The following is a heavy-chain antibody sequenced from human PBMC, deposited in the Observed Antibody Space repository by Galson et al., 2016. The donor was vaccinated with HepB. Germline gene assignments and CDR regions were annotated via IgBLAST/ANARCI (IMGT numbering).Heavy chain of an antibody. J-gene: IGHJ3*02. CDR1: SASINDYY. D-gene: IGHD3-22*01. CDR2: IYYSGTI. Sequence: SETLSLTCDVSSASINDYYWSWVRLAPGRGLEWIGYIYYSGTINCNPSLESRVILSIHTSKTQFSLNLKSVTAADTAVYYCAFSTRDDTLENWGQGTMVTVAS. CDR3: AFSTRDDTLEN. V-gene: IGHV4-59*01.